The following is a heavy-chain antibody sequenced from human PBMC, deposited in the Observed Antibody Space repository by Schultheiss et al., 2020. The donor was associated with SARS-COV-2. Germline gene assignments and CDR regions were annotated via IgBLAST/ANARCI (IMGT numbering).Heavy chain of an antibody. Sequence: LSLTCAVYGGSFSGYYWSWIRQPPGKGLEWVSAISGSGGSTYYADSVKGRFTISRDNSKNTLYLQMNSLRAEDTAVYYCAKDGRWISAWFDPWGQGTLVTVSS. CDR1: GGSFSGYY. CDR3: AKDGRWISAWFDP. V-gene: IGHV3-23*01. D-gene: IGHD3-3*02. CDR2: ISGSGGST. J-gene: IGHJ5*02.